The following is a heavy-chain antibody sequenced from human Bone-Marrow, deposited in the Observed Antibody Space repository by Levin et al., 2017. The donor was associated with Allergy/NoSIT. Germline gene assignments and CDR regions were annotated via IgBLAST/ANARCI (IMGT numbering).Heavy chain of an antibody. V-gene: IGHV3-9*01. J-gene: IGHJ3*01. CDR2: ISWNSGKT. D-gene: IGHD1/OR15-1a*01. CDR1: KFIFDDYG. CDR3: VKSLNTMTIHDGFDF. Sequence: SLKISCATSKFIFDDYGMYWVPQAPGKGLEWVSGISWNSGKTHYADSVKGRFIISRDNAKNSLYLQMNSLRTEDTALYYCVKSLNTMTIHDGFDFWGQGTMVTVSA.